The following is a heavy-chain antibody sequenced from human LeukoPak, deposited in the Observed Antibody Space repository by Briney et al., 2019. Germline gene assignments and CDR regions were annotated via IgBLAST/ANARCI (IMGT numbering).Heavy chain of an antibody. CDR2: INHSGST. J-gene: IGHJ4*02. CDR1: GGSISSSSYY. D-gene: IGHD6-19*01. Sequence: EPSETLSLTCTVSGGSISSSSYYWGWIRQPPGKGLEWIGEINHSGSTNYNPSLKSRVTISVDTSKNQFSLKLSSVTAADTAVYYCARSVGGEQWLAFDYWGQGTLVTVSS. CDR3: ARSVGGEQWLAFDY. V-gene: IGHV4-39*07.